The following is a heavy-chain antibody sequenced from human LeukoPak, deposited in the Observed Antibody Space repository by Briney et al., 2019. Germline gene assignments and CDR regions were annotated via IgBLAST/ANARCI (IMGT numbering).Heavy chain of an antibody. Sequence: ASVNVSCKTSGYTFNNYDINWVRQATGQGLEWLGWMSPGSGYTGYAQKFQGRVTMTRDISITTAYVELSSLRSEDTAVYYCARGIEAGVDYWGQGTLVTVPS. CDR1: GYTFNNYD. CDR2: MSPGSGYT. CDR3: ARGIEAGVDY. V-gene: IGHV1-8*02. J-gene: IGHJ4*02. D-gene: IGHD6-25*01.